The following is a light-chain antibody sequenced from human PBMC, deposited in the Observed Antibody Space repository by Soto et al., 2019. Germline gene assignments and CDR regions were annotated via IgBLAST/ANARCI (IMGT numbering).Light chain of an antibody. CDR1: QSVTNTF. V-gene: IGKV3D-20*02. J-gene: IGKJ1*01. Sequence: EIVLTQSPGTLSLSPGDTATLSCRASQSVTNTFLAWYQQKPGQAPRLLIYGASSRATGIPARFSGRGSGTDFTLPISSLEPEDSAVYSCQQRNDWWTFGPGTKVDI. CDR2: GAS. CDR3: QQRNDWWT.